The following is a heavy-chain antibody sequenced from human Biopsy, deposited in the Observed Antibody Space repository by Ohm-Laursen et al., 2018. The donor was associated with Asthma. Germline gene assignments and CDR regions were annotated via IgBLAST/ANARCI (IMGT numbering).Heavy chain of an antibody. CDR3: ARDGPELPTELDY. Sequence: SLRLSCAASGFTFSNYVVSWVRQAPGKGLEWVSSITGSGGFTYYADSVKGRFTISRDNAKNSLYLQMNSLRAEDTAVYYCARDGPELPTELDYWGPGTLVTVSS. CDR1: GFTFSNYV. V-gene: IGHV3-23*01. J-gene: IGHJ4*02. D-gene: IGHD1-14*01. CDR2: ITGSGGFT.